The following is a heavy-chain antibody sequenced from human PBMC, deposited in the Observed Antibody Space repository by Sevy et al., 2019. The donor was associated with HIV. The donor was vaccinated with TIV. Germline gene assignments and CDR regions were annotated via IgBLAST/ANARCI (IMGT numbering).Heavy chain of an antibody. D-gene: IGHD1-20*01. Sequence: SETLSLTCTVSGGSMNMYYWSWIRQPPGKGLEWIGYIYYSGSTNYNPSLKSRVTISVDTSKNQFSLKLRSVTAADTAVYYCARVGFNWNDVDYWGQGTLVTVSS. CDR2: IYYSGST. V-gene: IGHV4-59*01. CDR1: GGSMNMYY. CDR3: ARVGFNWNDVDY. J-gene: IGHJ4*02.